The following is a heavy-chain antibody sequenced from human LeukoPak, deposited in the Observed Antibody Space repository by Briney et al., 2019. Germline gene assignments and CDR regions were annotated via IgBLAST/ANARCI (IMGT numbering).Heavy chain of an antibody. CDR3: ARSSKEDSSGYYRNWFDP. CDR1: GYSFTSYW. Sequence: GESLKISCKGSGYSFTSYWIGLVRQMPGKGLEWMGIIYPGDSDTRYSPSFQGQVTISADKSISTAYLQWSSLKASDTAMYYCARSSKEDSSGYYRNWFDPWGQGTLVTVSS. CDR2: IYPGDSDT. D-gene: IGHD3-22*01. V-gene: IGHV5-51*01. J-gene: IGHJ5*02.